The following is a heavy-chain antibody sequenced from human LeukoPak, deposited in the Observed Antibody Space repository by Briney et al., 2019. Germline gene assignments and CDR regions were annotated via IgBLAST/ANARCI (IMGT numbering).Heavy chain of an antibody. CDR2: MNPNSGNT. V-gene: IGHV1-8*01. CDR1: GYTFTSYD. J-gene: IGHJ4*02. Sequence: ASVKVSCKASGYTFTSYDINWVRQATGQGLEWMGWMNPNSGNTGYAQKFQGRVTMTRNTSISTAYMELSSLRSEDTAAYYCARGFSSGYYFFYWGQGTLVTVSS. D-gene: IGHD3-22*01. CDR3: ARGFSSGYYFFY.